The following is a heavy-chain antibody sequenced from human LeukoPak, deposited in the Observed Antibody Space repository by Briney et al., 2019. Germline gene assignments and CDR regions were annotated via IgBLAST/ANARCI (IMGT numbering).Heavy chain of an antibody. D-gene: IGHD6-6*01. V-gene: IGHV3-48*03. J-gene: IGHJ4*02. CDR2: TGSGGSTI. CDR3: ARDWGSSSFFDY. CDR1: GFTFSSYE. Sequence: PGGSLRLSCAASGFTFSSYEMSWVRQAPGKGLEWVSYTGSGGSTIYYADSVKGRFTISRDNAKNSLYLQMNSLRAEDTAVYYCARDWGSSSFFDYWGQGTLVTVSS.